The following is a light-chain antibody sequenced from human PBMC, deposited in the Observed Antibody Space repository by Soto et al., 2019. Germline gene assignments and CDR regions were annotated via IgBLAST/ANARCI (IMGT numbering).Light chain of an antibody. J-gene: IGKJ4*01. CDR2: DAF. Sequence: EIVLTQSPATLSLSPGERATLSCRASQSINRHLAWYQQKPGQAPRLLILDAFDRATGIPARFSGSGSGTDFTLTISSLEPEDFAVYYCQQRSNWPPVTFGGGTKVDIK. V-gene: IGKV3-11*01. CDR3: QQRSNWPPVT. CDR1: QSINRH.